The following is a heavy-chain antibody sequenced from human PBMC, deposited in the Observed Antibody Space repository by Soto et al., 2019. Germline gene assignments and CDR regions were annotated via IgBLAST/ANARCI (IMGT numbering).Heavy chain of an antibody. V-gene: IGHV1-69*01. CDR1: GGTFSSYA. Sequence: QVQLVQSGAEVKEPGSSVKVSCKASGGTFSSYAISWVRQAPGQGLEWMGGIIPIFGTANYAQKFQGRVTITADESTSTAYMELSSLRSEDTAVYYCARDRGRGGYYDSSGYTYYGMDVWGQGTTVTVSS. CDR3: ARDRGRGGYYDSSGYTYYGMDV. CDR2: IIPIFGTA. D-gene: IGHD3-22*01. J-gene: IGHJ6*02.